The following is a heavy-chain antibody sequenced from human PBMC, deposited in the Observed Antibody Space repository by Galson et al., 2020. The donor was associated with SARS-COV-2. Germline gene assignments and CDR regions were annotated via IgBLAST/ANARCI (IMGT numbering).Heavy chain of an antibody. D-gene: IGHD6-19*01. CDR2: IRGSGGNT. J-gene: IGHJ4*02. CDR3: AKGTYSSDLSYFDY. CDR1: GFTLSSYA. V-gene: IGHV3-23*01. Sequence: GGTLRLSCAASGFTLSSYAMSWVRQAPGKGLEWVSTIRGSGGNTYYADSMKGRFTISRDNSKNTLYLQINSLRAEDTAVYYCAKGTYSSDLSYFDYSGPGTLVTVSS.